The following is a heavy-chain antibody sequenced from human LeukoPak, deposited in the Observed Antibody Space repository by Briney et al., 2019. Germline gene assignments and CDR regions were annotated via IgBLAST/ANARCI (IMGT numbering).Heavy chain of an antibody. CDR3: ASLHYYGSGTFPDH. J-gene: IGHJ4*02. V-gene: IGHV4-4*07. Sequence: PSETLSLTCSVSGGSISSYSWSWIRQPAGKGLDWIGSIYYSGSTYYNSSLKSRLIISIDTSKNQFSLKLSSVTTADTAVYFCASLHYYGSGTFPDHWGQGTLVTVSS. D-gene: IGHD3-10*01. CDR2: IYYSGST. CDR1: GGSISSYS.